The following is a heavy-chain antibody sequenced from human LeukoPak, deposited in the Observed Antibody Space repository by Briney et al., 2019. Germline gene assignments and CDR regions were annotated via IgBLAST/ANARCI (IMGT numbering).Heavy chain of an antibody. J-gene: IGHJ4*02. CDR2: IYYSGNT. CDR1: GGSISSYY. D-gene: IGHD6-19*01. Sequence: SETLSLTCTVSGGSISSYYWSWIRQPPGMGLEWIGNIYYSGNTNYNPSLKSRVTISVDTSKNQFSLRLSSVTAADTAVYYCARYDYSSGAFDHWGQGAQVTVSS. V-gene: IGHV4-59*08. CDR3: ARYDYSSGAFDH.